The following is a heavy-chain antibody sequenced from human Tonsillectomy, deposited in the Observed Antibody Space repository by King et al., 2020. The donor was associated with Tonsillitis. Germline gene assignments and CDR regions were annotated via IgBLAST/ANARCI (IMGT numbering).Heavy chain of an antibody. CDR3: ARDRQGLAELSETYYFDY. D-gene: IGHD3-16*02. V-gene: IGHV3-21*01. CDR2: ISSSSSSI. CDR1: GFTFTSYS. J-gene: IGHJ4*02. Sequence: QLVQSGGGQVKPGGSLRLSCAASGFTFTSYSMNWVRQAPGKGLEWVSYISSSSSSIYYADSVKGRFTICRDNAQNSLYLQMNSLRAEDTAVYYCARDRQGLAELSETYYFDYWGQGTLVTVSS.